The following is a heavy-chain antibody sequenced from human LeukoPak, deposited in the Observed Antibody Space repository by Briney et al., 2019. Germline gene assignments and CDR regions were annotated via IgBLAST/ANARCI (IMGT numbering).Heavy chain of an antibody. CDR2: ISYDGSNK. CDR3: ARGMFGGFFDS. J-gene: IGHJ4*02. D-gene: IGHD3-16*01. CDR1: GFTFSSYA. V-gene: IGHV3-30*04. Sequence: PGGSLRLSCAASGFTFSSYAMHWVRQAPGKGLEWVAVISYDGSNKYYADSVKGRFTISRDNSKNTLYLQMNSLRAEDTAVYYCARGMFGGFFDSWGQGTLVTVSS.